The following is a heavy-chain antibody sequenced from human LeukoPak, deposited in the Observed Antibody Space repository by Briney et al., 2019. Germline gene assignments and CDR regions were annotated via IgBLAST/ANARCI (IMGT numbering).Heavy chain of an antibody. J-gene: IGHJ4*02. D-gene: IGHD4-17*01. CDR3: ARAPYGDYEGVVY. Sequence: SETLSLTCTFSGGSVSSYYWSWIRQPPGKGLEWIGYIYYSGSTNYNPSPKSRVTISVDTSKNQFSLKLSSVTAADTAVYYCARAPYGDYEGVVYWGQGTLVTVSS. CDR1: GGSVSSYY. V-gene: IGHV4-59*02. CDR2: IYYSGST.